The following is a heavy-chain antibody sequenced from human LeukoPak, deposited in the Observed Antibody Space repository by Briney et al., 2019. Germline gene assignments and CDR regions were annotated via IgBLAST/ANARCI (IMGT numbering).Heavy chain of an antibody. D-gene: IGHD5-18*01. J-gene: IGHJ6*02. Sequence: SETLSLTCTVSGGSVSSGSYYGSWIRQPPGKGLEWIGYIYYSGTTNYNPSLKSRVTISVDASKNQFSLKLRSVTAADTAVYYCARFSYSYGYYYYYYYGMDVWGQGTTVTVSS. CDR3: ARFSYSYGYYYYYYYGMDV. CDR2: IYYSGTT. CDR1: GGSVSSGSYY. V-gene: IGHV4-61*01.